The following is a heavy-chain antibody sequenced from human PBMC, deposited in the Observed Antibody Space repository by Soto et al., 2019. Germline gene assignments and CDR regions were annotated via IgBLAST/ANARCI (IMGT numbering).Heavy chain of an antibody. D-gene: IGHD3-10*01. J-gene: IGHJ4*02. Sequence: SETLSLTCTVSGGSISSSSYYWGWIRQPPGKGLEWIGSIYYSGSTYYNPSLKSRVTISVDTSKDQFSLKLSSVTAADTAVYYCARLWFGEFGYWVQGTLVTVS. CDR2: IYYSGST. V-gene: IGHV4-39*01. CDR1: GGSISSSSYY. CDR3: ARLWFGEFGY.